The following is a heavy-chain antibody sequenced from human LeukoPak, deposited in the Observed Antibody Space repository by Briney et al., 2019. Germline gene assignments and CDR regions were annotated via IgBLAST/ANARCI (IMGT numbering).Heavy chain of an antibody. J-gene: IGHJ4*02. D-gene: IGHD7-27*01. CDR3: ARDNWVDY. CDR1: GXTFSSYE. CDR2: ISSGSTM. Sequence: PGGSLRLSCAASGXTFSSYEMNWVRQAPGKGLEWVSYISSGSTMHYTDSVKGRFTISRDNAKRAVYLQMNSLRAEDTAVYYCARDNWVDYWGQGILVTVSS. V-gene: IGHV3-48*03.